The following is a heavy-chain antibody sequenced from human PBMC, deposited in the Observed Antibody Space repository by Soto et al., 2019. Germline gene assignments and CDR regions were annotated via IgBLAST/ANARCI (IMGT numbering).Heavy chain of an antibody. J-gene: IGHJ4*02. CDR1: GGSISSSSYY. Sequence: SETLSLTCTVSGGSISSSSYYWGWIRQPPGKGLEWIGSIYYSGSTYYNPSLKSRVTISVDTSKNQFSLKLSSVTAADTAVYYCAKSSSPTHFDYWGQGTLVTVSS. CDR2: IYYSGST. CDR3: AKSSSPTHFDY. D-gene: IGHD6-6*01. V-gene: IGHV4-39*01.